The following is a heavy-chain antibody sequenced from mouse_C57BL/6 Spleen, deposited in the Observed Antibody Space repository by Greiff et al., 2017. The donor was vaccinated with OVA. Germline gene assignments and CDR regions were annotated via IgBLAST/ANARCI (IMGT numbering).Heavy chain of an antibody. D-gene: IGHD1-1*01. Sequence: EVQLQQSGPGLVKPSQSLSLTCSVTGYSITSGYCWNWIRQFQGNQREWLGYISYDGSNNYNPTLKNRISITRDTSKNQFFLELNSGTTEDTATYYCASTGAYWGQGTLVTVSA. CDR3: ASTGAY. V-gene: IGHV3-6*01. J-gene: IGHJ3*01. CDR1: GYSITSGYC. CDR2: ISYDGSN.